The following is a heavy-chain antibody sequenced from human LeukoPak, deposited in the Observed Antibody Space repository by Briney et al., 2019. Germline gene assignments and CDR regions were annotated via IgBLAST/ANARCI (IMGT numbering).Heavy chain of an antibody. CDR1: GGSISSSSYY. CDR3: SRPFSYSMDV. D-gene: IGHD2-21*01. V-gene: IGHV4-39*07. CDR2: IYYSGST. J-gene: IGHJ6*03. Sequence: SETLSLTCTVSGGSISSSSYYWGWIRQPPGKGLEWIGSIYYSGSTYYNPSLKSRVTISVDTSKNQFSLKLSSVTAADTAVYYCSRPFSYSMDVWGKGTTVTVSS.